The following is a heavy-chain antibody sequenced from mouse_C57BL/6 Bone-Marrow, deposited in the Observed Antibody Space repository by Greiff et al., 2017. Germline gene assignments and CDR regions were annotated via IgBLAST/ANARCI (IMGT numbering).Heavy chain of an antibody. CDR3: ARERT. V-gene: IGHV1-26*01. CDR1: GYTFTDSY. CDR2: INPNNGGT. Sequence: VQLQQSGPELVKPGASVKISCKASGYTFTDSYMNWVKQSHGKSLEWIGDINPNNGGTSYNQKFKGKATLTVDKSSSTAYMELRSLTSGDSAVYYCARERTWRQGTPRTVSS. J-gene: IGHJ2*01.